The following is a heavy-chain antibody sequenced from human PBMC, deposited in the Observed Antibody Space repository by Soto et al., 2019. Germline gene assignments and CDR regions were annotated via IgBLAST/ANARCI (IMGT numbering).Heavy chain of an antibody. V-gene: IGHV5-51*01. J-gene: IGHJ6*02. CDR2: IYPGDSDT. D-gene: IGHD6-6*01. Sequence: PRESLKISCKGSGYSFTSYWIGWVRQMPGKGLEWMGIIYPGDSDTRYSPSFQGQVTISADKSISTAYLQWSSLKASDTAMYYCARYMAARGFYYGMDVWGQGTTVTVSS. CDR3: ARYMAARGFYYGMDV. CDR1: GYSFTSYW.